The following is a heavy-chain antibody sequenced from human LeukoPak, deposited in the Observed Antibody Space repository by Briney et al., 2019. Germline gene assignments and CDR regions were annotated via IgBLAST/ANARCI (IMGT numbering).Heavy chain of an antibody. V-gene: IGHV1-69*04. CDR3: ARVSSLEMATTGTFDY. CDR2: IIPILGIA. Sequence: SVKVSCKASGGTFSSYAISWVRQAPGQGLEWMGRIIPILGIANYAQKFQGRVTITADKSTSTAYMELSSLRSEDTAVYYCARVSSLEMATTGTFDYWGQGTLVTVSS. CDR1: GGTFSSYA. J-gene: IGHJ4*02. D-gene: IGHD5-12*01.